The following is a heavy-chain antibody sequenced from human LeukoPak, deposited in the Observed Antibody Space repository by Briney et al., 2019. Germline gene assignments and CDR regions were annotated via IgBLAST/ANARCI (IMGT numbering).Heavy chain of an antibody. CDR3: ARVGAMVRGVITL. V-gene: IGHV4-39*07. J-gene: IGHJ4*02. Sequence: PSETLSLTCTVSGGSISSSSYYWGWIRQPPGKGLEWIGSIYYSGNTYYNPSLKSRVTTSVDTSKNQFSLKLSSVTAADTAVYYCARVGAMVRGVITLWGQGTLVTVSS. CDR2: IYYSGNT. D-gene: IGHD3-10*01. CDR1: GGSISSSSYY.